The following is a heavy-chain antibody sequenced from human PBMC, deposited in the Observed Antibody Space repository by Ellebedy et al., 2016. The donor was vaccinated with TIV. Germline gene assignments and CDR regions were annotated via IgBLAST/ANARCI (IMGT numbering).Heavy chain of an antibody. CDR3: ARGDSWGTYRFDC. J-gene: IGHJ4*02. D-gene: IGHD3-16*02. V-gene: IGHV4-59*08. CDR1: RGSMSTFY. CDR2: VYYSGST. Sequence: MPSETLSLTCTVSRGSMSTFYWSWIRQPPGKGLEWIGHVYYSGSTNYNPSLRSRVTISVDTSKNQFSLKLSSVTAAETAVYYCARGDSWGTYRFDCWGQGTLVTVST.